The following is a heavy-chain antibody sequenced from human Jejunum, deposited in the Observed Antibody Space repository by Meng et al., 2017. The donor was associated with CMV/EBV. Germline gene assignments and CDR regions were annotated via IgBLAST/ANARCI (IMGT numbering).Heavy chain of an antibody. V-gene: IGHV3-66*01. CDR1: GFSVSSNY. J-gene: IGHJ5*02. D-gene: IGHD5-18*01. CDR2: IYSGGTT. CDR3: VRNLGYTYGLVS. Sequence: VRLVEVGEGLVLPGESLRLSCAASGFSVSSNYMSWVRQAPGKGLEWVTLIYSGGTTFYADSVKGRFTISRDNSKNVLYLQMNSVRAEDTALYHCVRNLGYTYGLVSWGQGTLVTVSS.